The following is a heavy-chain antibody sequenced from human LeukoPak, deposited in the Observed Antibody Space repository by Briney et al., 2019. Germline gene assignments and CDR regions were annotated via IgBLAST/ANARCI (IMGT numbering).Heavy chain of an antibody. D-gene: IGHD5-24*01. Sequence: KNGESLKISCKGSGYSFTSYWIGWVRQVPGKGLEWMGIIWPDDSDKRYSPSFQGQVTISADKSISTAYLQWSSLKASDTAMYYCARQGKDGYRVADYWGQGTLVTVSS. J-gene: IGHJ4*02. CDR3: ARQGKDGYRVADY. V-gene: IGHV5-51*01. CDR1: GYSFTSYW. CDR2: IWPDDSDK.